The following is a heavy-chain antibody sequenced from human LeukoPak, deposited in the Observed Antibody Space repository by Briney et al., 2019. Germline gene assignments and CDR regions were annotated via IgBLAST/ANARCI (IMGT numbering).Heavy chain of an antibody. V-gene: IGHV4-59*01. J-gene: IGHJ5*02. CDR3: ARGTQLWLPTNWFDP. D-gene: IGHD5-18*01. Sequence: SETLSLTCAVSGGSISSFYWSWIRQPPGKGLEYIGYIYNSGSTNYSPSLKSRVTISVDTSKNQFSLKLSSVTAADTAVYYCARGTQLWLPTNWFDPWGQGTLVTVSS. CDR2: IYNSGST. CDR1: GGSISSFY.